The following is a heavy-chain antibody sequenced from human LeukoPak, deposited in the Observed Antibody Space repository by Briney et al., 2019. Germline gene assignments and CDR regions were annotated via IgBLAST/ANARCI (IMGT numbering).Heavy chain of an antibody. V-gene: IGHV3-21*01. CDR2: ISSNSSHI. Sequence: GGSLRLSCAPSGFTLSICTMHWVRQAPGKGREWVSSISSNSSHIYYADSVKGRFTISRDNAKNTLYLQMNSLGYEDTAGYYCARGDWMICAFDIWGQGTMVTVSS. J-gene: IGHJ3*02. D-gene: IGHD1-1*01. CDR3: ARGDWMICAFDI. CDR1: GFTLSICT.